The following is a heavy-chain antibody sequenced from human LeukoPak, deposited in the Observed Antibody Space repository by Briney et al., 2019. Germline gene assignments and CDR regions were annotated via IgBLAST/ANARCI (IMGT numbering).Heavy chain of an antibody. D-gene: IGHD4-23*01. CDR1: GSISSYY. V-gene: IGHV4-59*08. Sequence: PSETLSLTCTVDGSISSYYWSWIRQAPGKGLEWIGHSYFIGSPNYNPSPKSRVTISVDTPKNQFSLKLSSVTAADTAVYYCAGVRSTVGWRSFDYWGQGILVTVSS. CDR3: AGVRSTVGWRSFDY. J-gene: IGHJ4*02. CDR2: SYFIGSP.